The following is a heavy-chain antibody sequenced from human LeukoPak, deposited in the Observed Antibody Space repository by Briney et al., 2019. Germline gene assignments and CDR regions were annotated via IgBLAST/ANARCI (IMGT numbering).Heavy chain of an antibody. V-gene: IGHV4-59*01. CDR3: ARDYTAMAKTYYDSSGYYSP. Sequence: NPSETLSLTCTVSGGSISSYYWSWIRQPPGKGLEWIGYIYYSGSTNYNPSLKSRVTISVDTSKNQFSLKLSSVTAADTAVYYCARDYTAMAKTYYDSSGYYSPWGQGTLVTVSS. D-gene: IGHD3-22*01. CDR2: IYYSGST. J-gene: IGHJ4*02. CDR1: GGSISSYY.